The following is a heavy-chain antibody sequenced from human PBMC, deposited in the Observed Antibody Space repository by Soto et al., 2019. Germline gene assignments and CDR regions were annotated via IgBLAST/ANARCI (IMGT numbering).Heavy chain of an antibody. J-gene: IGHJ4*02. D-gene: IGHD2-8*01. Sequence: GGSLRLSCAASGFTLNTFAMSWVRQTPGKGLEWVSHISVSGDNTYYADSVKGRFTISRDTSKNTVYLQISSLRAEDTAIYYCAKRAQGRLFYLDYWGQGTLVTVSS. CDR1: GFTLNTFA. CDR3: AKRAQGRLFYLDY. V-gene: IGHV3-23*01. CDR2: ISVSGDNT.